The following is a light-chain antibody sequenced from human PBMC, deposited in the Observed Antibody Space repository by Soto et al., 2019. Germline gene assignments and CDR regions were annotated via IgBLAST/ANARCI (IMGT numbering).Light chain of an antibody. Sequence: IDLTQSAGTLSLSQGERATLFCRASQTVSGSQLAWYQQRPGQAPRLLIYGASSRATGIPDRFSGSGSGTDFTLTISRLEPEDFAVYYCQQYGSSRWTFGQGTKVDIK. CDR2: GAS. J-gene: IGKJ1*01. CDR1: QTVSGSQ. V-gene: IGKV3-20*01. CDR3: QQYGSSRWT.